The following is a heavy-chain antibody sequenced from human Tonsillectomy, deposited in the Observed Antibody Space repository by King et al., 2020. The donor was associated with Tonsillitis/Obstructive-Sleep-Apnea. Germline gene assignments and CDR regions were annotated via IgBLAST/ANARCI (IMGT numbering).Heavy chain of an antibody. D-gene: IGHD2-15*01. CDR1: GFTFGDYA. CDR3: TRDTGGSYYYYYYGMDV. CDR2: IRSKAYSGTT. J-gene: IGHJ6*02. V-gene: IGHV3-49*04. Sequence: VQLVESGGGFVQPGRSLRLSCTASGFTFGDYAMSWVRQAPGKGLEWVGFIRSKAYSGTTEYAASVKGRFTISRDDSKSIAYLQMNSLKTEDTAVYYCTRDTGGSYYYYYYGMDVWGQGTTVTVSS.